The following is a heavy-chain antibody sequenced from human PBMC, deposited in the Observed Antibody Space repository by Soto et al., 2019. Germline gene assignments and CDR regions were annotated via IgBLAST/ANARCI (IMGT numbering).Heavy chain of an antibody. V-gene: IGHV3-74*01. CDR2: INSDGSST. CDR1: GFTFSSYW. Sequence: GGSLRLSCAASGFTFSSYWMHWVRQAPRKGLVWVSRINSDGSSTSYADSVKGRFTISRDNAKNTLYLQMNSLRAEDTAVYYCARDRLRGLLDPWGQGTLVTVSS. D-gene: IGHD4-17*01. J-gene: IGHJ5*02. CDR3: ARDRLRGLLDP.